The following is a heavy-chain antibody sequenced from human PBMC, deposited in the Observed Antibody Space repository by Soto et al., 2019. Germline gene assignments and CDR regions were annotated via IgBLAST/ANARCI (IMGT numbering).Heavy chain of an antibody. CDR1: GFTFSGSA. D-gene: IGHD6-19*01. J-gene: IGHJ4*02. CDR3: TRWVVSASPFDY. V-gene: IGHV3-73*01. CDR2: IRSKVKSYAT. Sequence: EVQLVESGGGLVQPGGFLKLSCAASGFTFSGSAIHWVRQASGKGLEWVGRIRSKVKSYATAYAASVKGRFTISRDDSKNTAYLQMNSLKIEDTAVYYCTRWVVSASPFDYWGQGTLLTVSS.